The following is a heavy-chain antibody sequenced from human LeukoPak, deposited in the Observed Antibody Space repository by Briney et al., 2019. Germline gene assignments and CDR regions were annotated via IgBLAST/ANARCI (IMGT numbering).Heavy chain of an antibody. V-gene: IGHV3-30*18. CDR1: GFTFSSFW. CDR2: ISYDGSNK. CDR3: AKDTFTTEYSGSYYGMDV. J-gene: IGHJ6*02. Sequence: GGSLRLSCAASGFTFSSFWMHWVRQAPGKGLEWVAVISYDGSNKYYADSVKGRFTISRDNSKNTLYLQMNSLRAEDTAVYYCAKDTFTTEYSGSYYGMDVWGQGTTVTVSS. D-gene: IGHD1-26*01.